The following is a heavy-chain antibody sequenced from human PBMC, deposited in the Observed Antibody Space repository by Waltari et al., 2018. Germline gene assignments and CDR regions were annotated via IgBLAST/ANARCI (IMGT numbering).Heavy chain of an antibody. CDR2: MSYDGDNI. Sequence: QVQLVESGGGVVQPGRSLRLSGEASGLTFSSFHMHWVRQAPCKGLEWVAIMSYDGDNIFYAESVKGRFTISRDNSKNILYLQMNSLKVEDTAVYYCANGRADYVWGGYWGQGTLVTVSS. V-gene: IGHV3-30*18. D-gene: IGHD3-16*01. J-gene: IGHJ4*02. CDR1: GLTFSSFH. CDR3: ANGRADYVWGGY.